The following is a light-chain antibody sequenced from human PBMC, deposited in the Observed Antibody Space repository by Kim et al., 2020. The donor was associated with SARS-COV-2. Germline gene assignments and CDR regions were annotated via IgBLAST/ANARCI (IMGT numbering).Light chain of an antibody. V-gene: IGLV3-1*01. CDR3: QAWDDNSVI. Sequence: SYELTQPPSVSVSPGQTATITCSGNKLGNKFAFWYQQRPGQSPLLVIFQDNERPSGIPERFSASNSGGTATLTISATQPMDEADYYCQAWDDNSVIFGGGTKLTVL. J-gene: IGLJ2*01. CDR1: KLGNKF. CDR2: QDN.